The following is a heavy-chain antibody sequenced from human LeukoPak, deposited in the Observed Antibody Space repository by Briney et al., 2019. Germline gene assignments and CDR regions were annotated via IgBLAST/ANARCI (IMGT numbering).Heavy chain of an antibody. CDR2: TIAMFGTS. Sequence: ASVKVSCKASGGTFSGFTISWVGLAPGQGLEWIGGTIAMFGTSEYAQKFQGTVTITTDESTTTAYMELSSLRSEDTAVYYCARGEGGFLDWLSEIWGQGTLVTVSS. D-gene: IGHD3/OR15-3a*01. V-gene: IGHV1-69*05. CDR3: ARGEGGFLDWLSEI. CDR1: GGTFSGFT. J-gene: IGHJ4*02.